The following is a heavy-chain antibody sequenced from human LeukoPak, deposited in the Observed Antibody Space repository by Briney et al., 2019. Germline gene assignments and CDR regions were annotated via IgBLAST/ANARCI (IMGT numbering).Heavy chain of an antibody. V-gene: IGHV3-23*01. J-gene: IGHJ4*02. D-gene: IGHD6-13*01. CDR1: GFTFSSYA. CDR2: IRGSGGNT. Sequence: GGSLRLSWAASGFTFSSYAMSWVRQPPGKGLEWVSAIRGSGGNTYYAHSVQGRVTISRDNSKNTVYLQMNRLRGEDPSVYYCAKGEIAAGTSYWGQGTLVTVSS. CDR3: AKGEIAAGTSY.